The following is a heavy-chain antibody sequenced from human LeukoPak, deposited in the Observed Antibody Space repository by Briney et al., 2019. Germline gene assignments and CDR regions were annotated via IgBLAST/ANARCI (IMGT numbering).Heavy chain of an antibody. Sequence: SVTVSCKASGGTFSSYAISWVRQAPGQGLEWMGGIIPIFGTANYAQKFQGRVTITADESTNTAYMELSSLRSEDTAVYYCARNLKQQLVGYDYWGQGTLVTVSS. CDR3: ARNLKQQLVGYDY. CDR2: IIPIFGTA. CDR1: GGTFSSYA. D-gene: IGHD6-13*01. V-gene: IGHV1-69*01. J-gene: IGHJ4*02.